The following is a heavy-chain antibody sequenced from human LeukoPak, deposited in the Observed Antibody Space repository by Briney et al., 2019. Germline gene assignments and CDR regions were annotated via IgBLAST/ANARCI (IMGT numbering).Heavy chain of an antibody. CDR1: GGSISSYY. CDR3: ARASIAAAVNWFDP. D-gene: IGHD6-13*01. V-gene: IGHV4-59*01. J-gene: IGHJ5*02. CDR2: ICYSGST. Sequence: SETLSLTCTVSGGSISSYYWSWIRQPPGKGLEWIGYICYSGSTNYNPSLKSRVTISVDTSKNQFSLKLSSVTAADTAVYYCARASIAAAVNWFDPWGQGTLVTVSS.